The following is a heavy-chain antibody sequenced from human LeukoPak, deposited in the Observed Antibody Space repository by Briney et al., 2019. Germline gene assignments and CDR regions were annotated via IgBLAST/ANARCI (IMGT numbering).Heavy chain of an antibody. CDR1: GYTFTGYY. CDR3: ARGGHDFWSGYPDY. Sequence: GASVKVSCKASGYTFTGYYMHWVRQAPGQGLEWMGRINPNSGGTNYAQKFQGRVTMTRDTPISTAYMELSRLRSDDTAVYYCARGGHDFWSGYPDYWGQGTLVTVSS. J-gene: IGHJ4*02. CDR2: INPNSGGT. D-gene: IGHD3-3*01. V-gene: IGHV1-2*06.